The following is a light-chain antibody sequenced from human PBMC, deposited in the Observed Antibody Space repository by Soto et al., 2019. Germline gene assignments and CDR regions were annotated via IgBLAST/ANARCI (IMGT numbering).Light chain of an antibody. J-gene: IGKJ1*01. V-gene: IGKV3-20*01. CDR3: PLYGSSPCP. Sequence: DSVLTQSPGTMSLSPGERGTLSCRASEAVRSGYLAAYHQKPGQNPRLLRDGASCRATGMPDRFSGSGSGPVYTLTPSRMEPEDCEVYYLPLYGSSPCPFGQGNNVQIK. CDR1: EAVRSGY. CDR2: GAS.